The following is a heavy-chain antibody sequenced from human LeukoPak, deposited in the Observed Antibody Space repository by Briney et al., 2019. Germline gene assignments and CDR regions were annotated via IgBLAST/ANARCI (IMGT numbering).Heavy chain of an antibody. CDR1: TSTGLVW. J-gene: IGHJ4*02. CDR3: GILPPGY. Sequence: GGSLRLSCAASTSTGLVWMDWVRKAPGKGLVSVARIKSDGTSANYADSVRGRFTISRDDAKNTLYLLMNSLGDEDTAVYYCGILPPGYWGQGTQVTVS. V-gene: IGHV3-74*01. D-gene: IGHD2-8*02. CDR2: IKSDGTSA.